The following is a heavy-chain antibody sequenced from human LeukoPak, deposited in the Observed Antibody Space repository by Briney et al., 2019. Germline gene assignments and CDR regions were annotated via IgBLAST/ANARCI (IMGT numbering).Heavy chain of an antibody. CDR2: IHHGRGDT. Sequence: ASVKVSCKALGYTFTDHYFHWLRQAPGQGLEWMGWIHHGRGDTNYAQKFQGRVSLNRDMSISTAYMELSRLTSDDTAVYCARDHHWGPDYWGQGTLV. CDR1: GYTFTDHY. CDR3: ARDHHWGPDY. J-gene: IGHJ4*02. D-gene: IGHD7-27*01. V-gene: IGHV1-2*02.